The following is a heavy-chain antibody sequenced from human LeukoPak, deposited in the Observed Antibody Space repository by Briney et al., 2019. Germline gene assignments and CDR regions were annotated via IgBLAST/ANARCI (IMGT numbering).Heavy chain of an antibody. D-gene: IGHD6-19*01. CDR1: GGSISSYY. J-gene: IGHJ6*02. CDR2: IYYSGST. CDR3: ARDAGYSSGWYVEPYYYGMDV. V-gene: IGHV4-59*01. Sequence: PSETLSLTCTVSGGSISSYYWSWIRQPPGKGLEWLGYIYYSGSTNYNPSLKSRVTISVDTSKNQFSLKLSSVTAADTAVYYCARDAGYSSGWYVEPYYYGMDVWGQGTTVTVSS.